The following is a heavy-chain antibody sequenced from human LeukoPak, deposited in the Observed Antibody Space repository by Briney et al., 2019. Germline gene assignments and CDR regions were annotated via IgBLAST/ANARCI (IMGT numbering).Heavy chain of an antibody. J-gene: IGHJ4*02. CDR2: IYGGGTT. D-gene: IGHD6-13*01. CDR1: GFTVRSNY. Sequence: PGGSLRLSCAASGFTVRSNYMSWVRQAPGKGLEWVSVIYGGGTTNYADSVKGRFTISRDNSKNTVYLQMNSLRAEDTAVYYCAKEMSSSWYYFDHWGQGTLVTVTS. V-gene: IGHV3-66*02. CDR3: AKEMSSSWYYFDH.